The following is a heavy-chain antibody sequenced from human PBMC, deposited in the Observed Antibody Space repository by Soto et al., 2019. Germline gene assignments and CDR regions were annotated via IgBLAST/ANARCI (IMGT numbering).Heavy chain of an antibody. Sequence: QVQLQESGPGLVKPSETLSLTCTVSGGSISSHSWSWIRQPPGKGLEWIGYIYYSGSTDYNPSLKSRVTISVDPSKNIFSLKLSSVTAPDTAVYYCERTALFSRGCEFDYGGQGTLVTVSS. CDR2: IYYSGST. J-gene: IGHJ4*02. CDR3: ERTALFSRGCEFDY. CDR1: GGSISSHS. D-gene: IGHD2-21*02. V-gene: IGHV4-59*11.